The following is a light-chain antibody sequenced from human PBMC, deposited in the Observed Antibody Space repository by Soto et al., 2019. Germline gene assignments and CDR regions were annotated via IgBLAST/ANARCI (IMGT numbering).Light chain of an antibody. Sequence: EIVLTQSPATLSLSPGERATLSCRASRSVSSFLAWYQQKPGQAPRLLISDASNSPTGIPARLSGSGSETDFSLTISCLEPGDFAVYYCEERSNWPLTVGGGSMVEIK. J-gene: IGKJ4*01. V-gene: IGKV3-11*01. CDR2: DAS. CDR1: RSVSSF. CDR3: EERSNWPLT.